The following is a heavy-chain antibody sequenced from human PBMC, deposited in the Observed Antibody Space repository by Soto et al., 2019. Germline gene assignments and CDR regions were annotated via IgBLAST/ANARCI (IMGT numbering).Heavy chain of an antibody. Sequence: GGSLRLSCAASGFTVSNNYMNWVRQAPGKGLEWVSVIYSGGSTYYADSVKGRFTISRDNSKNTLYLQMTSLSAEDTAIYYCASGGVIGGYYTDVWGKGTTVTVSS. CDR3: ASGGVIGGYYTDV. CDR1: GFTVSNNY. J-gene: IGHJ6*03. D-gene: IGHD3-16*01. CDR2: IYSGGST. V-gene: IGHV3-66*01.